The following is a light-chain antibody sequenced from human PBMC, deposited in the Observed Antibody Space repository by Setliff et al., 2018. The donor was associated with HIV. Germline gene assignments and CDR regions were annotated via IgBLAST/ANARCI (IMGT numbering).Light chain of an antibody. V-gene: IGLV2-23*02. J-gene: IGLJ2*01. Sequence: QSALTQPASVSGSLGQSITISCTGTSSDIGSYDLVSWYQKHPGEAPKLIIYEVTKRPSGISNRFSGSKSANTASLTISRLRTEDEADYYCCSYGGSRTLLFGAGTK. CDR2: EVT. CDR1: SSDIGSYDL. CDR3: CSYGGSRTLL.